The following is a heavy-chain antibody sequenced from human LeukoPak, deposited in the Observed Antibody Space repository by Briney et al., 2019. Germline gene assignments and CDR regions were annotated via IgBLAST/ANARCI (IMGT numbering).Heavy chain of an antibody. J-gene: IGHJ6*04. CDR1: GGSISSYY. Sequence: SETLSLTCTVSGGSISSYYWSWIRQPPGKGLEWIGYIYYSVSTNYNPSLKSRVTISVDTSKNQFSLKLSSVTAADTAVYYCARHQLPDLYYYYYGMDVWGKGTTVTVSS. D-gene: IGHD2-2*01. CDR3: ARHQLPDLYYYYYGMDV. V-gene: IGHV4-59*01. CDR2: IYYSVST.